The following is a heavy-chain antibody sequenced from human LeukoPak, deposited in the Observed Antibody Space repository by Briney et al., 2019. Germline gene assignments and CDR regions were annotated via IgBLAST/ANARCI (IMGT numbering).Heavy chain of an antibody. D-gene: IGHD1-26*01. J-gene: IGHJ4*02. CDR2: ISGSGGST. V-gene: IGHV3-23*01. CDR3: AKVSRYSGSFASFDY. CDR1: GFTFSSYA. Sequence: GGSLRLSCAASGFTFSSYAMSWVRPAPGKGLEWVSAISGSGGSTYYADSVKGRFTISRDNSKNTLYLQMNSLRAEDTAVYYCAKVSRYSGSFASFDYWGQGTLVTVSS.